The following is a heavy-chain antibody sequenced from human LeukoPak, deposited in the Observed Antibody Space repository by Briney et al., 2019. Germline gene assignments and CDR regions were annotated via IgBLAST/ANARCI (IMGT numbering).Heavy chain of an antibody. V-gene: IGHV3-48*02. J-gene: IGHJ5*02. Sequence: GGSLRLSCAASGFTFSSYSMNWVRQAPGKGLEWVSYISSSSSTIYYADSVKGRFTISRDNAKNSLYLQMDSLRDEDTAVYYCARDRDDILTGYPWFDPWGQGTLVTVSS. CDR1: GFTFSSYS. CDR2: ISSSSSTI. D-gene: IGHD3-9*01. CDR3: ARDRDDILTGYPWFDP.